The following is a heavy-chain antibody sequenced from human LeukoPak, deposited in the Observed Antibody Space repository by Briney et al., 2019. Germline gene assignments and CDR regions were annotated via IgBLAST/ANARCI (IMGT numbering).Heavy chain of an antibody. CDR2: INPNSGGT. D-gene: IGHD3-22*01. CDR1: GYTFTGYY. V-gene: IGHV1-2*02. Sequence: ASVKVSCKASGYTFTGYYMHWVRQAPGQGLEWMGWINPNSGGTKYAQKFQGRVTMTRDTSISTAYMELSRLRSDDTAVYYCARDLRFQYDSSGYTYYYYYMDVWGRGTTVTVSS. CDR3: ARDLRFQYDSSGYTYYYYYMDV. J-gene: IGHJ6*03.